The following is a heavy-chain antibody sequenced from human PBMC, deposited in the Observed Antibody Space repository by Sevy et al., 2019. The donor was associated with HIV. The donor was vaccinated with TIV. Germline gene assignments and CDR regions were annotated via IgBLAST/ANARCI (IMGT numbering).Heavy chain of an antibody. CDR2: IYYSGGT. J-gene: IGHJ4*02. D-gene: IGHD5-18*01. Sequence: SETPSLTCTVSGGSVSSSDYYWSWIRQPPGKGLQWVGYIYYSGGTYYNPFLNSRVSMSVDTSKNQFSRKLSSVTAADTAVYYCASKRGYSSGPFDYWGQGTLVTVSS. V-gene: IGHV4-30-4*01. CDR3: ASKRGYSSGPFDY. CDR1: GGSVSSSDYY.